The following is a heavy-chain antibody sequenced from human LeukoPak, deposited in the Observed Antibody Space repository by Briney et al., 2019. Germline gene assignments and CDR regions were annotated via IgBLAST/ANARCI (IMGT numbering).Heavy chain of an antibody. Sequence: GGSLRLSCAASGFTVSSNYMSWVRQAPGKGLEWVSVIYSGGSTYYADSVKGRFTISRDNSKNTLYLQMNSLRAEDTAVYYCARDVHPFDRFDPWGQGTLVTVSS. CDR1: GFTVSSNY. J-gene: IGHJ5*02. D-gene: IGHD3-9*01. V-gene: IGHV3-53*01. CDR3: ARDVHPFDRFDP. CDR2: IYSGGST.